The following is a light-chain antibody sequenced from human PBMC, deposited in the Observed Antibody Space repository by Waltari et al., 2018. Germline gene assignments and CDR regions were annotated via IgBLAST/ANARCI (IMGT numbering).Light chain of an antibody. Sequence: QSALTQPASVSGSPGQSITISCTGTNSDVGNYNLVSWYQQHPGKAPKVIIYEVAKPPSGVSNHFSGSKSGNTASLTISGLQSEDEAEYFCSSYVGDNIWIFGGGTKVTVL. J-gene: IGLJ2*01. CDR3: SSYVGDNIWI. V-gene: IGLV2-23*02. CDR2: EVA. CDR1: NSDVGNYNL.